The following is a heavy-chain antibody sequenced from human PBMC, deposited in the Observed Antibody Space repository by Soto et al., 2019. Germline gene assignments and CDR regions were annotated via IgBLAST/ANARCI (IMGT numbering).Heavy chain of an antibody. V-gene: IGHV4-34*01. CDR3: ARAGRSTYYYGSGTHRMDV. Sequence: SETLSLTCAVYGGSFSGYYWSWIRQPPGKGLEWIGEINHSGSTNYNPSLKSRVTISVDTSKNQFSLKLSSVTAADTAVYYCARAGRSTYYYGSGTHRMDVWGKGTTVTFSS. CDR2: INHSGST. J-gene: IGHJ6*04. D-gene: IGHD3-10*01. CDR1: GGSFSGYY.